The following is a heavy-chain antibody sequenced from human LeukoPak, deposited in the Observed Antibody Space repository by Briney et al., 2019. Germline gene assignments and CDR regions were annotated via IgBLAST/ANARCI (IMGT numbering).Heavy chain of an antibody. Sequence: PSETLSLTCTVSGGSISSYYWSWIRQPPGKGLERIGYIYTSGSTNYNPSLKSRVTISVDTSKNQFSLRLSSVTAADTAVYYCARHFGYNWNYDWFDPWGQGTLVTVSS. CDR2: IYTSGST. V-gene: IGHV4-4*09. CDR1: GGSISSYY. CDR3: ARHFGYNWNYDWFDP. D-gene: IGHD1-7*01. J-gene: IGHJ5*02.